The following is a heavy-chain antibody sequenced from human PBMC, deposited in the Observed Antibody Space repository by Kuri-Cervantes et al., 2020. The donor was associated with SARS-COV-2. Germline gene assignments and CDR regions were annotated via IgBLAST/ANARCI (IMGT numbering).Heavy chain of an antibody. V-gene: IGHV4-59*01. Sequence: SETLSLTCSVSGGSISSYYWGWIRQPPGKGLEWIGYFYSSGVTNYNPSLKSRVTISVDTSKNQLSLILSSVTAEDTAVYYCARDRVVLMVYAILGTWFDPWGQGTLVTVSS. CDR2: FYSSGVT. CDR3: ARDRVVLMVYAILGTWFDP. D-gene: IGHD2-8*01. J-gene: IGHJ5*02. CDR1: GGSISSYY.